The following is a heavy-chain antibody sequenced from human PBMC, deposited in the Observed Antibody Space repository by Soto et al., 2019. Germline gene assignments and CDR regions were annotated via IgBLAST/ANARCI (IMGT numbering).Heavy chain of an antibody. J-gene: IGHJ5*02. CDR3: ATQMENYYDSSGYYSNWFDP. CDR1: GGSISSYY. V-gene: IGHV4-4*07. CDR2: IYTSGST. Sequence: SDTLSLTCTVSGGSISSYYWSWIRQPAGKGLEWIGRIYTSGSTNYNPSLKSRVTMSVDTSKNQFSLKLSSVTAADTAVYYCATQMENYYDSSGYYSNWFDPWGQGTLVTGSS. D-gene: IGHD3-22*01.